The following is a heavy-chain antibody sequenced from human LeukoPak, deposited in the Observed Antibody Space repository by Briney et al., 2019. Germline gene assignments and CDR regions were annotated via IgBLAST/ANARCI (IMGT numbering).Heavy chain of an antibody. V-gene: IGHV4-4*07. Sequence: SETPSLTCTVSGGSISSYYWSWIRQPAGKGLEWIGRIYTSGSTNYNPSLKSRVTMSVDTSKNQFSLKLSSVTAADTAVYYCARVQGNYYDSSGYYYFDYWGQGTLVTVSS. D-gene: IGHD3-22*01. CDR1: GGSISSYY. CDR3: ARVQGNYYDSSGYYYFDY. J-gene: IGHJ4*02. CDR2: IYTSGST.